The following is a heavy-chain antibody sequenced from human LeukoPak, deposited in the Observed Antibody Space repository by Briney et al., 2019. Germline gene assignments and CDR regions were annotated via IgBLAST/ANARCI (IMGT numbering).Heavy chain of an antibody. D-gene: IGHD3-10*01. J-gene: IGHJ4*02. CDR1: GFSFSSSD. CDR3: VRGLGGTGDY. V-gene: IGHV3-48*03. Sequence: SGGSLRLSCAASGFSFSSSDMNWVRQAPGKGLEWVSYISSSSSTMYYADSVKGRFTISRDNAKNSLYLQMNSLRAEDTAVYYCVRGLGGTGDYWGQGTLVTVSS. CDR2: ISSSSSTM.